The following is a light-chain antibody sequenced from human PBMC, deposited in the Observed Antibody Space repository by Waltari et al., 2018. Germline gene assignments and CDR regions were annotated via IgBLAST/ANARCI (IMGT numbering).Light chain of an antibody. Sequence: SALTQPASVSGSPGQSITISCTGTSSDVGNYNLVSWYQQYPGKAPKVMIYDDNRRPSRVSDRFSGSESGNTASLTISGVQAEDEADYDCCSYAGSYTWVFGGGTKLTVL. CDR3: CSYAGSYTWV. CDR2: DDN. J-gene: IGLJ3*02. CDR1: SSDVGNYNL. V-gene: IGLV2-23*01.